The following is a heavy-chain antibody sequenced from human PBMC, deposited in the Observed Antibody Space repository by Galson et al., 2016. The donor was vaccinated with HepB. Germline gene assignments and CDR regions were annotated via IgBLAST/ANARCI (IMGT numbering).Heavy chain of an antibody. J-gene: IGHJ5*02. CDR1: GGSVSSGSFY. V-gene: IGHV4-61*03. D-gene: IGHD4/OR15-4a*01. Sequence: SETLSLTCNVSGGSVSSGSFYWTWIRKPPGKGLEWLGYSYHSGSTRYSPSLEGRLTISLDTSKNHLSLKPTSVTAADTAVYYCARGHDYGPTNWFDPWGQGILVTVSS. CDR3: ARGHDYGPTNWFDP. CDR2: SYHSGST.